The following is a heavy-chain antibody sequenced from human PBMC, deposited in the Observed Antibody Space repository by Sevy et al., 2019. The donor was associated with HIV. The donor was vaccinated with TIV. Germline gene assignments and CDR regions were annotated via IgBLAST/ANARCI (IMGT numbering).Heavy chain of an antibody. V-gene: IGHV4-39*01. CDR1: GGSINNKAYY. CDR2: MSYSGNS. J-gene: IGHJ1*01. D-gene: IGHD6-13*01. Sequence: SETLSLTCTVSGGSINNKAYYWAWIRQPPGKGLEWIGSMSYSGNSYYNPSLNCRVTISLDTSKNQFSLRLTFVTAADTAVYYCARRLAAAGGGNEYFQPWGQGTRVTVSS. CDR3: ARRLAAAGGGNEYFQP.